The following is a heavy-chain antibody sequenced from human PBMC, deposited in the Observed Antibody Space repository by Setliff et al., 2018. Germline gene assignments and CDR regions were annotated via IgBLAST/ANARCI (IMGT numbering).Heavy chain of an antibody. Sequence: GASVKVSCKASGGTFSSYAISWVRQAPGQGLEWMGGIITIFGTANYAQKFQGRVTITTDESTSTAYMELSSLRSEDTAVYYCASSLGYYYDSSGYRQPFTLDYWGQGTLVTVSS. V-gene: IGHV1-69*05. J-gene: IGHJ4*02. CDR1: GGTFSSYA. D-gene: IGHD3-22*01. CDR2: IITIFGTA. CDR3: ASSLGYYYDSSGYRQPFTLDY.